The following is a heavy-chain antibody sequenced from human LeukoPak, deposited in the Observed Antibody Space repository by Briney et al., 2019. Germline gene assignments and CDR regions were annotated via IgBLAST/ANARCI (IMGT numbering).Heavy chain of an antibody. Sequence: SETLSLTCTVSGGSISSYYWSWIRQPAGKGLEWIGRIYTSVSTNYNPSLKSRVTMSVDTSKNQFALKLSSVTAADTAVYYFAALYSSGWDYYYFDYWGQGTLVTVSS. CDR2: IYTSVST. D-gene: IGHD6-19*01. CDR3: AALYSSGWDYYYFDY. CDR1: GGSISSYY. V-gene: IGHV4-4*07. J-gene: IGHJ4*02.